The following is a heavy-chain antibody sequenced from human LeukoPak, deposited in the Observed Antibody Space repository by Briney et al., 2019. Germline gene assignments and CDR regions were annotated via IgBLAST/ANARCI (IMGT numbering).Heavy chain of an antibody. CDR3: AKGVCSGGSCYPLAYFDY. D-gene: IGHD2-15*01. CDR1: GFTFSSYA. Sequence: GGSLRLSCAASGFTFSSYAISWVRQAPGKGPEWVSAISGSGGSTYYADSVKGRFTISRDNSKNTLYLQMSSLRAEDTAVYYCAKGVCSGGSCYPLAYFDYWGQGTLVTVSS. CDR2: ISGSGGST. V-gene: IGHV3-23*01. J-gene: IGHJ4*02.